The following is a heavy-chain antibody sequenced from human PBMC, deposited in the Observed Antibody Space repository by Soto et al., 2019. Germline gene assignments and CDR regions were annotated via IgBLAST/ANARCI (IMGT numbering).Heavy chain of an antibody. CDR3: ARRTSWWLRSPAHDYYYYGMDG. CDR1: GYSFTSYW. J-gene: IGHJ6*02. Sequence: LGESLKISCKGSGYSFTSYWIGWVRQMPGKGLEWMGIIYPGDSDTRYSPSFQGQVTISADKSISTAYLQWSSLKASDTAMYYCARRTSWWLRSPAHDYYYYGMDGWGQGTTVTVSS. V-gene: IGHV5-51*01. CDR2: IYPGDSDT. D-gene: IGHD5-12*01.